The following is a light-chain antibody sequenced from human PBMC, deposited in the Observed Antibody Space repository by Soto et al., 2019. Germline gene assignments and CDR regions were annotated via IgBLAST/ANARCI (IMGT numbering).Light chain of an antibody. Sequence: QSALTQPASVSGSPGQSITISCTGTSSDVGGYNYVSWYQQHPGKAPKLMIYEVSNRPSGVANRFSGSKSGNTASLTISGLQAEDEDEYYCGSYASSSTLVFGGGTKVTVL. CDR3: GSYASSSTLV. CDR1: SSDVGGYNY. V-gene: IGLV2-14*01. CDR2: EVS. J-gene: IGLJ3*02.